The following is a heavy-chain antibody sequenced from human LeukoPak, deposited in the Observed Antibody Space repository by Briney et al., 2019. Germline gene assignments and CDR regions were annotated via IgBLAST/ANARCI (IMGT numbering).Heavy chain of an antibody. CDR3: ARALYNTGWYPDYFDS. J-gene: IGHJ4*02. CDR2: ISSSSSYM. V-gene: IGHV3-21*01. Sequence: PGGSLRLSCAASGFTFSSYSMNWVRQAPGKGLEWVSSISSSSSYMYYADSVKGRFTISRDNAKNSLYLQMNSLRAEDTAVYYCARALYNTGWYPDYFDSWGQGTLVTVSS. CDR1: GFTFSSYS. D-gene: IGHD6-19*01.